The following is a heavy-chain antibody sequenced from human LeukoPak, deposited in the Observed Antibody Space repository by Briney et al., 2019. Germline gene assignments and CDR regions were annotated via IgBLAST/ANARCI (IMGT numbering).Heavy chain of an antibody. CDR3: ARDLYGGNSPDY. CDR2: IIPSLGIA. D-gene: IGHD4-23*01. CDR1: GGTFSSYT. Sequence: GASVKVSCKASGGTFSSYTISWVRQAPGQGLDWMGRIIPSLGIANYAQKFQGRVTITADKSTCTAYMELSSLRSEDTAVYYCARDLYGGNSPDYWGQGTLVTVSS. V-gene: IGHV1-69*04. J-gene: IGHJ4*02.